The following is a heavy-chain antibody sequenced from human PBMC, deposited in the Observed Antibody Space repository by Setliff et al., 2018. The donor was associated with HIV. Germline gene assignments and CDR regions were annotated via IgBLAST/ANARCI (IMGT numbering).Heavy chain of an antibody. J-gene: IGHJ1*01. CDR3: ARARRAGSGPKYFQH. CDR1: GGSFNGYY. CDR2: INHSGST. D-gene: IGHD2-15*01. Sequence: PSETLSLTCAVYGGSFNGYYWSWIRQPPGKGLEWIGEINHSGSTNYNPSLKSRVTMSVDKSKNQFSLRLSSVTAADTAVYYCARARRAGSGPKYFQHRGQGTLVTVSS. V-gene: IGHV4-34*01.